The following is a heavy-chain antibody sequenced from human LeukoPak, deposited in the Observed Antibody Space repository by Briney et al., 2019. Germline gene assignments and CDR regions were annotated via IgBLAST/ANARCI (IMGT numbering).Heavy chain of an antibody. V-gene: IGHV3-66*01. Sequence: SGGSLRLSCAASGLTVSSNYMSWVRQAPGKGLEWVSIIYSGGSTYYADSVKGRFTISRDNSRNTLYLQMNSLRAEDTAVYYCARGQNWGLAYYFDYWGQGTLVTVSS. D-gene: IGHD7-27*01. CDR2: IYSGGST. J-gene: IGHJ4*02. CDR1: GLTVSSNY. CDR3: ARGQNWGLAYYFDY.